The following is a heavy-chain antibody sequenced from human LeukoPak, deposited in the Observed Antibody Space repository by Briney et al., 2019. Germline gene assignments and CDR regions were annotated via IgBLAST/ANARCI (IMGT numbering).Heavy chain of an antibody. D-gene: IGHD4-17*01. CDR1: GFIFSSYW. CDR2: INQHGDER. J-gene: IGHJ5*01. V-gene: IGHV3-7*03. Sequence: GRSLRLSCAASGFIFSSYWMSWVRQAPGKGLEWVANINQHGDERYYLDSVKGRFTVSRDNAKNSFYLQMNSLRAEDTAVYYCARDYGWFDSWGQGTLVTVSS. CDR3: ARDYGWFDS.